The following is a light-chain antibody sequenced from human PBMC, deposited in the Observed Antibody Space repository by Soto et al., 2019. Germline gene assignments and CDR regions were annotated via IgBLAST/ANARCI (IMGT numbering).Light chain of an antibody. V-gene: IGKV3-15*01. CDR3: QQYNNWPSWT. CDR1: QSVGSN. CDR2: GAS. Sequence: EIVMTQSPATLSVSPGERATLSCRASQSVGSNLAWYQQKPGQAPRLLIYGASTGATGIPARFSGSGSGTEFTLAISRLQSEDFAVYYWQQYNNWPSWTFGQGTKVEIK. J-gene: IGKJ1*01.